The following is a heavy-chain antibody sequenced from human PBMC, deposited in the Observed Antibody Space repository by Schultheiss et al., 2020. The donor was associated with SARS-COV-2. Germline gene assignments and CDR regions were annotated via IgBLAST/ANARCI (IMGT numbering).Heavy chain of an antibody. CDR2: ISYDGSNK. J-gene: IGHJ6*02. CDR3: ARGGGERGVVVPAAIYFYYGMDV. Sequence: GGSLRLSCAASGFTFSSYAMHWVRQAPGKGLEWVAVISYDGSNKYYADSVKGRFTISRDNSKNTLYLQMNSLRDEDTGVYYCARGGGERGVVVPAAIYFYYGMDVWGQGTTVTVSS. V-gene: IGHV3-30*04. CDR1: GFTFSSYA. D-gene: IGHD2-2*01.